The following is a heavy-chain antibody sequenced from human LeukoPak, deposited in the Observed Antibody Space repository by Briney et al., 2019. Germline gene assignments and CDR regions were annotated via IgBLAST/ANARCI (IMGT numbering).Heavy chain of an antibody. CDR1: GFTFSIYG. CDR2: ISVSGGST. Sequence: GRSLRLSCAASGFTFSIYGMSWVRQAPGKGLEWVSAISVSGGSTYYADSVKGRFTISRDSSKNTLYLQMNSLRAEDTAVYYCAKDRYSSGWYPDYWGQGTLVTVSS. J-gene: IGHJ4*02. V-gene: IGHV3-23*01. CDR3: AKDRYSSGWYPDY. D-gene: IGHD6-19*01.